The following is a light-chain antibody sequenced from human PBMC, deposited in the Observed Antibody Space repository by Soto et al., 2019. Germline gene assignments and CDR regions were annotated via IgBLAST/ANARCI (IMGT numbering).Light chain of an antibody. CDR1: QGLVHSDGNTY. Sequence: DVVMTQSPLSLPVTLGQPASISCKSSQGLVHSDGNTYLNWFQQRPGQSPRRLIYQVSNRDSGVPDRFTGSGSGTDFTLKISRVEAEDVGIYYCMQGSHWPPYTFGQGTKLEIK. J-gene: IGKJ2*01. CDR2: QVS. V-gene: IGKV2-30*02. CDR3: MQGSHWPPYT.